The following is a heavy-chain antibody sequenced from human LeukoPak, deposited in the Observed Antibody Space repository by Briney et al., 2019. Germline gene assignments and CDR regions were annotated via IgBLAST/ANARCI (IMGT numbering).Heavy chain of an antibody. CDR2: INYTGST. V-gene: IGHV4-34*01. D-gene: IGHD2-2*01. J-gene: IGHJ5*02. CDR3: AVQSHQHNCFYP. CDR1: GGSFSGFY. Sequence: SETLSLTCAVYGGSFSGFYWSWIRHVPGKGLEWIGEINYTGSTSYNPSLKSRVTISVDRSKNQFSLKLNSVTAADTAVYYCAVQSHQHNCFYPWGQGTLVTVSS.